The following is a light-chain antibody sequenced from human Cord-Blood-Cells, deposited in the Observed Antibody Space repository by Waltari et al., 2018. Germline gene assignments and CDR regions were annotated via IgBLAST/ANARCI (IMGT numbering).Light chain of an antibody. CDR1: SSDVGSYNL. V-gene: IGLV2-23*01. Sequence: QSALTQPASVSGSPGQSITISCTGTSSDVGSYNLVSCYQQHPAKAPKLTIYEGSKRPSGVSNRFSGSKSGNTASLTISGLQAEDEADYYCCSYAGSSTYVFGTGTKVTVL. J-gene: IGLJ1*01. CDR2: EGS. CDR3: CSYAGSSTYV.